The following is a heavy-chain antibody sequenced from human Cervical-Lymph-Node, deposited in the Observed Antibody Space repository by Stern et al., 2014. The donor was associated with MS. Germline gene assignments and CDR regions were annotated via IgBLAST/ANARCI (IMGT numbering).Heavy chain of an antibody. CDR2: ISDDGNSK. CDR1: GFTFSSYT. J-gene: IGHJ4*02. CDR3: ARDGRSV. Sequence: VQLVESGGGVVQPGRSLRLSCAASGFTFSSYTMHWVRQAPGKGLEWVAVISDDGNSKFYADSVKGRFTISRDNSKNTLFLQMNSLRTEDTAVYYCARDGRSVWGQGTLVTVSS. V-gene: IGHV3-30-3*01.